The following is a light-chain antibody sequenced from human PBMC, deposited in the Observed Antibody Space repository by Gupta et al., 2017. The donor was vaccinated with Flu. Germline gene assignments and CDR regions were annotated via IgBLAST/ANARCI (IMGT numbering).Light chain of an antibody. CDR2: EVS. J-gene: IGLJ1*01. V-gene: IGLV2-14*01. CDR1: SSDVGGYNH. CDR3: CSYTSSSTTSYV. Sequence: QSALTQPASVSGSPGQSITISCTGTSSDVGGYNHVSWYQQHTGKAPKLMIYEVSKRPSGVSNRFSGSKSGNTATLTISGLQTEDDADYYCCSYTSSSTTSYVFGPGTKVTVL.